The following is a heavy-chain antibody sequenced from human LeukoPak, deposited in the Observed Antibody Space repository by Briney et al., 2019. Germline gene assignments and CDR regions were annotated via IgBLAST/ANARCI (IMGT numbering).Heavy chain of an antibody. CDR1: GFTFKNYF. J-gene: IGHJ4*02. Sequence: GGSLRLSCAASGFTFKNYFTSWVRQAPGKGLEWVANIKQDGSEKYYVDSVKGRFTISRDNAKNSLYLQMDSLRAEDTAVYYCARVELDYWGQGTLVTVSS. D-gene: IGHD3-10*01. V-gene: IGHV3-7*05. CDR2: IKQDGSEK. CDR3: ARVELDY.